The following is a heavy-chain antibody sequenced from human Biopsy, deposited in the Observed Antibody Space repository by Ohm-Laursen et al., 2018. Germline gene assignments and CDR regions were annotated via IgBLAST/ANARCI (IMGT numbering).Heavy chain of an antibody. CDR3: ARDPYCSGGNCYSPLDH. CDR1: GYTFSLYH. V-gene: IGHV1-2*02. CDR2: IDPDGGRT. D-gene: IGHD2-15*01. J-gene: IGHJ4*02. Sequence: ASVKASCKPSGYTFSLYHIHWVRQAPGQGLEWMGWIDPDGGRTSFGQNFQGRVTMTSDTSTGTAYLELTRLRSDDTAVYYCARDPYCSGGNCYSPLDHWGQGTLVTVSA.